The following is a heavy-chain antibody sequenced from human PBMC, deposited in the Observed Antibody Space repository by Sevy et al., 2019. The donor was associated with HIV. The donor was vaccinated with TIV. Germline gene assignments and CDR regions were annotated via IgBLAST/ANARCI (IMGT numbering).Heavy chain of an antibody. D-gene: IGHD2-8*01. J-gene: IGHJ6*02. CDR1: GGTFSSYA. CDR3: ARDRAGYCTNGVCYEGMDV. CDR2: IIPIFGTA. Sequence: GASVKVSCKASGGTFSSYAISWVRQAPGQGLEWMGGIIPIFGTANNSQKFQGRVTITADESTSTAYMELSSLRSEDTAVYYCARDRAGYCTNGVCYEGMDVWGQGTTVTVSS. V-gene: IGHV1-69*13.